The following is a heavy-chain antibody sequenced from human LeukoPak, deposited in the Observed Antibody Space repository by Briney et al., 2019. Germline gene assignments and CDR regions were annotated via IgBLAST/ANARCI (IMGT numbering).Heavy chain of an antibody. CDR3: ASSDFWSGSVNY. D-gene: IGHD3-3*01. CDR2: IYTSGST. J-gene: IGHJ4*02. Sequence: SQTLSLTCTVSGGSISSGSYYWSWSRQPAGKGLEWIGRIYTSGSTNYNPSLKSRVTISVDTSKNQFSLKLSSVTAADTAVYYCASSDFWSGSVNYWGQGTLVTVSS. CDR1: GGSISSGSYY. V-gene: IGHV4-61*02.